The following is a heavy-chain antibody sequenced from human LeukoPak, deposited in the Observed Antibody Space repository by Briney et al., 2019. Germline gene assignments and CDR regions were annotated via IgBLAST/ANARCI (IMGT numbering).Heavy chain of an antibody. J-gene: IGHJ4*02. CDR3: AKKSSGWYGYFDY. D-gene: IGHD6-19*01. Sequence: GGSLRLSCVGSGFAFDSYAMSWVRQAPGKGLEWVSAISGSGGSTYYADSVKGRFTISRDNSKNTLYLQMNSLRAEDTAVYYCAKKSSGWYGYFDYWGQGTLVTVSS. V-gene: IGHV3-23*01. CDR2: ISGSGGST. CDR1: GFAFDSYA.